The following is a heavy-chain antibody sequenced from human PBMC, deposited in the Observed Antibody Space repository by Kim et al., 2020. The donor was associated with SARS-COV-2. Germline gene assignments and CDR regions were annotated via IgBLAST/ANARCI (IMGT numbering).Heavy chain of an antibody. CDR2: INAGNGNT. CDR3: ARGSRPPSHTYYYGSGRVGNWFDP. J-gene: IGHJ5*02. D-gene: IGHD3-10*01. Sequence: ASVKVSCKASGYTFTSYAMHWVRQAPGQRLEWMGWINAGNGNTKYSQKFQGRVTITRDTSASTAYMELSSLRSEDTAVYYCARGSRPPSHTYYYGSGRVGNWFDPWGQGTLVTVSS. V-gene: IGHV1-3*01. CDR1: GYTFTSYA.